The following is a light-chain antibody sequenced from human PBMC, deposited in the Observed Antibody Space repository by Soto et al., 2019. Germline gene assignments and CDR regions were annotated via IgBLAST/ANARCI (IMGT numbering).Light chain of an antibody. V-gene: IGLV2-14*03. CDR3: SSYTSSSTLV. CDR2: DVS. Sequence: QSALTQPASVSGSPGQSITISCTGTSSDVGGYDYVSWYQHHPGKAPKLMIYDVSNRPSGVSNRFSGSKSGNTASLTISGLHAEDAADYYCSSYTSSSTLVFGGGTKLTVL. CDR1: SSDVGGYDY. J-gene: IGLJ2*01.